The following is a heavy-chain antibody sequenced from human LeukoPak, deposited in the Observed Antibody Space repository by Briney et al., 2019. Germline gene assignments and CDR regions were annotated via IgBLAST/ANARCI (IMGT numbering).Heavy chain of an antibody. CDR3: ARAGGYSGYDLDY. V-gene: IGHV3-23*01. Sequence: GGSLRLSCAASGFTFSTYAMVWVRQAPGQGLEWVSGITDTSSDTYYAASVKGRFTVSRNNAKNTLYLQMNSLRAEDTAVYYCARAGGYSGYDLDYWGQGTLVTVSS. D-gene: IGHD5-12*01. J-gene: IGHJ4*02. CDR2: ITDTSSDT. CDR1: GFTFSTYA.